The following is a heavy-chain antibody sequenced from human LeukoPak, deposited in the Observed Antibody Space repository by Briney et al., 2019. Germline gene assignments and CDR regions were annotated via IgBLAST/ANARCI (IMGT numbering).Heavy chain of an antibody. CDR1: GFIVSNNY. Sequence: PGGSLRLSCVASGFIVSNNYMSWVRQAPGMGLEWVSIIYRGGSSFYADSVKGRFTISRDNSKNTLYLQMDSLRAEDTAVYFSTWFDWGQGTQVTVAS. CDR2: IYRGGSS. CDR3: TWFD. J-gene: IGHJ4*02. V-gene: IGHV3-66*01. D-gene: IGHD6-13*01.